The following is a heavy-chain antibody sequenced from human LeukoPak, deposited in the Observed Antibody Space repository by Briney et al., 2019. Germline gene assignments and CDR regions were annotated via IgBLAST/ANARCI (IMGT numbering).Heavy chain of an antibody. V-gene: IGHV3-64D*06. CDR2: ISGSGGAT. J-gene: IGHJ4*02. CDR1: GFTFSSYA. D-gene: IGHD4-17*01. CDR3: VSLPRTTVTTSGDY. Sequence: GGSLRLSCSASGFTFSSYAMHCVRQAPGKGLEYVSAISGSGGATYYADSVKGRFTISRDNSKNTLYLQMSSLRPEYTAVYYCVSLPRTTVTTSGDYWGQGTLVTVSS.